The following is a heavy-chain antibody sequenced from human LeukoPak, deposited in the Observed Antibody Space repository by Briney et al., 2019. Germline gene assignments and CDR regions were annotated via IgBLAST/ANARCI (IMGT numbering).Heavy chain of an antibody. CDR2: INPSGGST. CDR1: GGTFSSYA. D-gene: IGHD3-16*02. J-gene: IGHJ6*02. V-gene: IGHV1-46*01. CDR3: ARDIVNSGYYYYGMDV. Sequence: ASVKVSCKASGGTFSSYAISWVRQAPGQGLEWMGIINPSGGSTSYAQKFQGRVTMTRDTSTSTVYMELSSLRSEDTAVYYCARDIVNSGYYYYGMDVWGQGTTVTVSS.